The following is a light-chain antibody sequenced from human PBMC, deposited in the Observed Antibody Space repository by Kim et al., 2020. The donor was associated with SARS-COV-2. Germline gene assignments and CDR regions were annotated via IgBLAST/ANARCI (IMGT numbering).Light chain of an antibody. Sequence: QSALTQPRSVSGSPGQSVTISCTGTSSDVGGYKYVSWYQQHPGKAPKLMIYGVSKRPSGVPDRFSGSKSGNAASLTISGLQAEDETDYYCCSYAGSYIFYVFGTGTKVTVL. CDR2: GVS. CDR3: CSYAGSYIFYV. V-gene: IGLV2-11*01. CDR1: SSDVGGYKY. J-gene: IGLJ1*01.